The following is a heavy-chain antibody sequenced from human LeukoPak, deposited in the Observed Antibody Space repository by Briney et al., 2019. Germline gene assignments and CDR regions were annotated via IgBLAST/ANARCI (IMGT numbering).Heavy chain of an antibody. CDR2: INSSGGST. V-gene: IGHV1-46*01. J-gene: IGHJ6*02. Sequence: ASVKVSCKASGYTFTSYYMHWVRQAPGQGLEWMGIINSSGGSTNYAQKFQERVTITRDMSTSTAYMELSSLRSEDTAVYYCAAVGLGYYYYGMDVWGQGTTVTVSS. CDR1: GYTFTSYY. CDR3: AAVGLGYYYYGMDV. D-gene: IGHD3-10*01.